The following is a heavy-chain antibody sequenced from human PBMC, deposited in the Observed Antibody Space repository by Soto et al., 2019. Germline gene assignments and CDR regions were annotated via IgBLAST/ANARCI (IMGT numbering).Heavy chain of an antibody. V-gene: IGHV2-5*02. CDR3: AHTLVGYYDNSGYRSAEYFQH. J-gene: IGHJ1*01. Sequence: QITLKESGPTLVKPTQTLTLTCTFSGFSLSSSGVGVGWIRQPPGKALDWLALIYWDDDKRYSPSLKSRLTITKDTSKNQVVLTMTNMDPVDTATYYCAHTLVGYYDNSGYRSAEYFQHWGQGTLVTVSS. D-gene: IGHD3-22*01. CDR2: IYWDDDK. CDR1: GFSLSSSGVG.